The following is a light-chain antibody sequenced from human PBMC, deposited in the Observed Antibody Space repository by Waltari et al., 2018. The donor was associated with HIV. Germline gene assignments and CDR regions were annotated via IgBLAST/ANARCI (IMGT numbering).Light chain of an antibody. J-gene: IGLJ2*01. CDR3: AVLDDTLGGGV. CDR2: RDN. CDR1: TANIGANF. Sequence: SVLTQPPSASGTPGQKVTIPCSGGTANIGANFVFWFQQFPGTAPKLLIYRDNLRHSGVPARFSGSKSGTSASLTISGLRSDDEAHYFCAVLDDTLGGGVFGGGTKLTVL. V-gene: IGLV1-47*01.